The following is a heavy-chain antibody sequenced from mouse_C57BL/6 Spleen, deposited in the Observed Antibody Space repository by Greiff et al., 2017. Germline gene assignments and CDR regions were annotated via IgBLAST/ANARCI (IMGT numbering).Heavy chain of an antibody. J-gene: IGHJ1*03. CDR2: IDPNSGGT. CDR1: GYTFTSYW. CDR3: ARYSYDGYYWYFDV. Sequence: QVHVKQSGAALVKPGASVKLSCKASGYTFTSYWMHWVKQRPGRGLEWIGRIDPNSGGTKYNEKFKSKATLTVDKPASTAYMQLSSLTSEDSAVYYCARYSYDGYYWYFDVWGTGTTVTVSS. V-gene: IGHV1-72*01. D-gene: IGHD2-3*01.